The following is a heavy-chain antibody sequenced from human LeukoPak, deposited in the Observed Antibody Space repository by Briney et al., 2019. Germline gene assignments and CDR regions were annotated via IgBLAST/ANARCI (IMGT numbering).Heavy chain of an antibody. J-gene: IGHJ5*02. Sequence: SETLSLTCAVYGGSFGGYYWSWIRQPPGKGLGWIGEINHGGSTNYNPFLKSRVTISVDTSKNQFSLKLTSVTAADTAVYYCARGMAVAGRGNWFDPWGQGTLVTVSS. CDR2: INHGGST. V-gene: IGHV4-34*01. D-gene: IGHD6-19*01. CDR3: ARGMAVAGRGNWFDP. CDR1: GGSFGGYY.